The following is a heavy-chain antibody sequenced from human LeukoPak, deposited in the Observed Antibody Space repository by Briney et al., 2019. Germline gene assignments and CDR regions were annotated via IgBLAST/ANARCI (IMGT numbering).Heavy chain of an antibody. CDR1: GYSSTNYW. J-gene: IGHJ4*02. Sequence: GESLKISCKGSGYSSTNYWIGWVRQMPGKGLEWMGIIYPGDSDTTYSPSFQGQVTISADKSISTAYLQWSSLKASDTAMYYCARRNLLLWFGESQTQYYFDYWGQGTLVTVSS. D-gene: IGHD3-10*01. CDR3: ARRNLLLWFGESQTQYYFDY. V-gene: IGHV5-51*01. CDR2: IYPGDSDT.